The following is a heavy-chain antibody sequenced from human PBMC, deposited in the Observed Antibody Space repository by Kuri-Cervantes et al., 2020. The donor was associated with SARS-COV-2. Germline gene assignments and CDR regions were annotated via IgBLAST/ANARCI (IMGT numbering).Heavy chain of an antibody. CDR1: GFTFSSYA. V-gene: IGHV3-23*01. CDR3: ASKAELEPIYYDYGVDV. CDR2: ISSSGGST. D-gene: IGHD1-1*01. J-gene: IGHJ6*02. Sequence: GESLKISCAASGFTFSSYAMNWVRQAPGKGLEWVSAISSSGGSTYYADSVKGRFTISRDNSKNTLYLQMNSLRAEDTAVYYCASKAELEPIYYDYGVDVWGQGTTVTVSS.